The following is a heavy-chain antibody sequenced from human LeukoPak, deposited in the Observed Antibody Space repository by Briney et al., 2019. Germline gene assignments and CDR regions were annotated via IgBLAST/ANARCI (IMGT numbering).Heavy chain of an antibody. CDR2: ISSSSSTI. Sequence: GGSLRLSCAASGFTFSSYSMNWVRQAPGKGLEWLSYISSSSSTIYYADSVKGRFTISRDNAENSLYLQMNSLRAEDTAVYYCARARVVTGDFDYWGQGTLVTVSS. V-gene: IGHV3-48*01. J-gene: IGHJ4*02. CDR1: GFTFSSYS. D-gene: IGHD2-21*02. CDR3: ARARVVTGDFDY.